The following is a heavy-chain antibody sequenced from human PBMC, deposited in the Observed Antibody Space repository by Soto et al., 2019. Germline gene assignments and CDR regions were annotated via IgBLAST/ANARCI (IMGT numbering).Heavy chain of an antibody. V-gene: IGHV3-11*01. CDR3: AKSDILTGYYNGGNAFDI. J-gene: IGHJ3*02. Sequence: PWGSLRLSCAASGFTFSDYYMSWIRQAPGKGLEWVSYISSSGSTIYYADSVKGRFTISRDNAKNTLYLQMNSLRAEDTAVYYCAKSDILTGYYNGGNAFDIWGQGTMVNVSS. CDR2: ISSSGSTI. D-gene: IGHD3-9*01. CDR1: GFTFSDYY.